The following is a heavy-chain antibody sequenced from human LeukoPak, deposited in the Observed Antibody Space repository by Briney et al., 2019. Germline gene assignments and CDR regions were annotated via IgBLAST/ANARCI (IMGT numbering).Heavy chain of an antibody. Sequence: ASVKVSCKASGYTLTSYYMHWVRQAPGQGLEWMGIINPSGGSTSYAQKFQGRVTMTRDTSTSTVYVELSSLRSEDTAVYYCARDNHPSYENPWFDPWGQGTLVTVSS. V-gene: IGHV1-46*01. CDR2: INPSGGST. CDR3: ARDNHPSYENPWFDP. D-gene: IGHD5-18*01. CDR1: GYTLTSYY. J-gene: IGHJ5*02.